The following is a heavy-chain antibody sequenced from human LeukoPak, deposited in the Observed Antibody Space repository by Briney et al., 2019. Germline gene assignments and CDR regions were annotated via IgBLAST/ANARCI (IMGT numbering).Heavy chain of an antibody. CDR2: ISRSSSYI. V-gene: IGHV3-21*01. CDR3: ARDWMAVAGY. Sequence: RPGGSLRLSCVASGFTFSSYSMNWVRQAPGKGLEWVSSISRSSSYINYADSLKGRFTISRDNAKNSVFLQMNSLRAEDTAVYYCARDWMAVAGYWGQGTLVTVSS. J-gene: IGHJ4*02. CDR1: GFTFSSYS. D-gene: IGHD6-19*01.